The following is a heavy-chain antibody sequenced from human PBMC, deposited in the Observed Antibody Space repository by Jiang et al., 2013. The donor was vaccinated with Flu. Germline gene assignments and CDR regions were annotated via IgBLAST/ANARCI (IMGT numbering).Heavy chain of an antibody. CDR3: ARDSHGDYYFDY. Sequence: VVQPGRSLRLSCAASGFTFSSYGMHWVRQAPGKGLEWVAVIWYDGSNKYYADSVKGRFTISRDNSKNTLYLQMNSLRAEDTAVYYCARDSHGDYYFDYWGQGTLVTVSS. CDR2: IWYDGSNK. J-gene: IGHJ4*02. V-gene: IGHV3-33*01. D-gene: IGHD4-17*01. CDR1: GFTFSSYG.